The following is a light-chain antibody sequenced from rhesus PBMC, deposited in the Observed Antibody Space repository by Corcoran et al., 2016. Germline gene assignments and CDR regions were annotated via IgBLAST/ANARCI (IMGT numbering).Light chain of an antibody. CDR2: KAS. V-gene: IGKV1-74*01. CDR3: QHGYGTPLT. Sequence: DIQMTQSPSSLSAPVGDRVTITCRASENINYYLNWYQQTPGKAPKLLIYKASTLQSGVPSRVSGSGSGTDYTLTISSLQPGDVATYSCQHGYGTPLTFGGGTKVEIK. CDR1: ENINYY. J-gene: IGKJ4*01.